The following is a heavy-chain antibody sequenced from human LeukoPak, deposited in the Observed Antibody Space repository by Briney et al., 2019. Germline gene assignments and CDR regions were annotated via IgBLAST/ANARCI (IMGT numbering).Heavy chain of an antibody. J-gene: IGHJ4*02. V-gene: IGHV4-30-2*01. D-gene: IGHD6-13*01. Sequence: PSETLSLTCTVSGGSISSGGYYWSWIRQPPGKGLEWIGYIYHSGSTYYNPSLKSRVTISVDRSKNQFSLKLSSVTAADTAVYFCARQGGYSSSPDYWGQGTLVTVSP. CDR1: GGSISSGGYY. CDR3: ARQGGYSSSPDY. CDR2: IYHSGST.